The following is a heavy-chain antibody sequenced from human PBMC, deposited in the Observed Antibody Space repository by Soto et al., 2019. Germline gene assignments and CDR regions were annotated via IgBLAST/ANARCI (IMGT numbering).Heavy chain of an antibody. V-gene: IGHV1-18*01. CDR2: ISGFNGKT. D-gene: IGHD3-10*01. CDR1: GYTFTSTG. Sequence: ASVKVSCKASGYTFTSTGISWVRQAPGQGPEWMGWISGFNGKTNYAQKFQGRVTMTTDTSTTTAYMEVRSLTSDDTAVYYCARDLDGSGSYSTLYWGPGTLLTVST. J-gene: IGHJ4*02. CDR3: ARDLDGSGSYSTLY.